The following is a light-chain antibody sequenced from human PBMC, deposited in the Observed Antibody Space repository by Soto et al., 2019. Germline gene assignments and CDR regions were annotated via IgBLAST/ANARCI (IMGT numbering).Light chain of an antibody. CDR2: DAS. V-gene: IGKV3-11*01. Sequence: EIVLTQSPATLSLSPGERATLSCRASQSVSNYLAWYQQRPGQAPRLLIYDASNRATGIPARFSGSGSGTDFTLTISSLEREDFAIYYCQHRNNRPFSFGPGTRVDIK. J-gene: IGKJ3*01. CDR3: QHRNNRPFS. CDR1: QSVSNY.